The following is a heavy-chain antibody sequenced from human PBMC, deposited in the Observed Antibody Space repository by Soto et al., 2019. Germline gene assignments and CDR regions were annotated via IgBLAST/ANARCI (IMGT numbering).Heavy chain of an antibody. J-gene: IGHJ1*01. CDR1: GFTFSTYA. CDR3: AAYYYGSRSYPDSF. CDR2: FSGSSVST. V-gene: IGHV3-23*01. D-gene: IGHD3-10*01. Sequence: EVQLLESGGGLVQPGGSLRLSCVASGFTFSTYAMTWVRQAPGRGLEWVSTFSGSSVSTYYADSVKGRFTISRDNSKNTLYLQMNSLRAEDTAVYYCAAYYYGSRSYPDSFWGQGTLVTVYS.